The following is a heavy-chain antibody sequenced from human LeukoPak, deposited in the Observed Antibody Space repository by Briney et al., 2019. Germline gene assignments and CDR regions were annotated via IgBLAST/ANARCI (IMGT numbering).Heavy chain of an antibody. V-gene: IGHV3-30*02. CDR2: IRSDGSNK. CDR1: GFSFSSYG. D-gene: IGHD5-12*01. Sequence: GGSLRLSCAGSGFSFSSYGMHWVRQAPGKGLEWMAFIRSDGSNKYYADSVKGRFTISRDNSKNTLYLQMNSLRAEDTAVYYCARGVATVDYWGQGTLVTVSS. J-gene: IGHJ4*02. CDR3: ARGVATVDY.